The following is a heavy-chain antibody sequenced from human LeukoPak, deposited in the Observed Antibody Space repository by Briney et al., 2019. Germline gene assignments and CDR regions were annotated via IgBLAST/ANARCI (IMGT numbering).Heavy chain of an antibody. Sequence: GESLKISCKGSGYSFTSYWISWVRQMPGKGLDWMGRIDPSDSYTNYSPSFQGHVTISADKSISTAYLQWSSLKASDTAMYYCASNYGSGSPYYYGMDVRGKGTTVTVSS. CDR1: GYSFTSYW. V-gene: IGHV5-10-1*01. CDR2: IDPSDSYT. CDR3: ASNYGSGSPYYYGMDV. J-gene: IGHJ6*04. D-gene: IGHD3-10*01.